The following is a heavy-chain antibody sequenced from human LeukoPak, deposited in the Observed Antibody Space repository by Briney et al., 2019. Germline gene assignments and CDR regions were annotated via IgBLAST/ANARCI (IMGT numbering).Heavy chain of an antibody. Sequence: GESLRLSCAASGFTFTTYWMSWVRQAPGKGLGWVSGFGDSGDSAFYAHSVKGRFTISRDNAKNTVFLQMDSLRDEDTAVYYCAKPYGYYYYYVDVWGKGTTVTVSS. D-gene: IGHD3-3*01. CDR3: AKPYGYYYYYVDV. CDR2: FGDSGDSA. V-gene: IGHV3-23*01. CDR1: GFTFTTYW. J-gene: IGHJ6*03.